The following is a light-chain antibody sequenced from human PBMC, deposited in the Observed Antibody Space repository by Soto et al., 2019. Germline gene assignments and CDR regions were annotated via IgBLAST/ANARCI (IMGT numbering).Light chain of an antibody. CDR2: GAA. Sequence: DIQMTQSPPSVSASVGDRVTITCRASRDISGGLAWYQQKPGTAPKLLIYGAAGLQSGVPSRFSGSGFGAHFTLTINTLQPEDFATYFCQQANSPLFTFGPGTKVDI. CDR1: RDISGG. V-gene: IGKV1-12*01. CDR3: QQANSPLFT. J-gene: IGKJ3*01.